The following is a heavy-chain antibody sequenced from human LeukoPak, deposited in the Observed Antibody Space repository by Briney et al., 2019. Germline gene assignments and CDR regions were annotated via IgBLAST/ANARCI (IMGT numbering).Heavy chain of an antibody. CDR2: FDPEDGET. D-gene: IGHD3-22*01. CDR1: GYTLTELS. J-gene: IGHJ4*02. V-gene: IGHV1-24*01. Sequence: GASVKVSCKVSGYTLTELSMHWVRQAPGKGLEWMGGFDPEDGETIYAQKFQGRVTMTEDTSTDTAYMELSSLRSEDTAVYYCAKPPPNESSGSYDYWGQGTLVTVSS. CDR3: AKPPPNESSGSYDY.